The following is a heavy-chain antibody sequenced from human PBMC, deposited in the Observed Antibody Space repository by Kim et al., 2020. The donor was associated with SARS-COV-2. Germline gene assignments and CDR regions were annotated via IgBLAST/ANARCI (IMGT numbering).Heavy chain of an antibody. CDR1: GFTFSDYY. D-gene: IGHD3-9*01. V-gene: IGHV3-11*04. CDR2: ISYSGGTI. CDR3: ARDGRVLRYFDWSNPDAFDI. Sequence: GSLRLSCAASGFTFSDYYMTWVRQAPGKGLEWVSYISYSGGTIYYADSVKGRFTISRDNAKDSLYLQMNSLRAEDTALYYCARDGRVLRYFDWSNPDAFDIWGQGTMVTVSS. J-gene: IGHJ3*02.